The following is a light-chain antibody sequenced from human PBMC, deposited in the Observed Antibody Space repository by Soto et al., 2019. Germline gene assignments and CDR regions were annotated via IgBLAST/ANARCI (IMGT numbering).Light chain of an antibody. J-gene: IGKJ2*01. Sequence: EIVLTQSPGTLSLSPGERATLSCRASQSVNNNYLAWYQQKPGQAPRLVIYSASSRATGIPERFSGGGSGTDFTLTISRLEPEDFAVYYCQQYGSFPYTFGQGTNLEIK. CDR3: QQYGSFPYT. CDR2: SAS. V-gene: IGKV3-20*01. CDR1: QSVNNNY.